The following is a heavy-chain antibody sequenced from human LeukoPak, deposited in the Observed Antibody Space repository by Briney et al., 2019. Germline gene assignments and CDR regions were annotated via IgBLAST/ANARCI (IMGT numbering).Heavy chain of an antibody. CDR2: INPSGGST. Sequence: ASVKVSCKASGYTFTSCYMHWVRRAPGQGPEWMGIINPSGGSTSYAQKFQGRVTMTRDMSTSTVYMELSSLRSEDTAVYYCARVFEEYGDYLGDYWGQGTLVTVSS. V-gene: IGHV1-46*01. CDR1: GYTFTSCY. CDR3: ARVFEEYGDYLGDY. D-gene: IGHD4-17*01. J-gene: IGHJ4*02.